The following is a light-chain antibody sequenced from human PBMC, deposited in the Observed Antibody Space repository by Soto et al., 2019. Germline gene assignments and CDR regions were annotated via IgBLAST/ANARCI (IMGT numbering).Light chain of an antibody. CDR3: QQSYNTPRT. J-gene: IGKJ1*01. CDR2: AAS. V-gene: IGKV1-39*01. Sequence: IQMTQSPSSLSASVGDRVTISCRASQSNSNYLNWYQQKPGKAPNLLIYAASSLQSGVPSRFSGSGSGTDFTLTISILQPEDFATYYCQQSYNTPRTFGQGTKVDIK. CDR1: QSNSNY.